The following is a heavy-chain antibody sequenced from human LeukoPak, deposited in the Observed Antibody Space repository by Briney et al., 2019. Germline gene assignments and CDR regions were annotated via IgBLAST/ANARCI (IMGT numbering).Heavy chain of an antibody. D-gene: IGHD5-18*01. CDR1: GFTFSDYY. Sequence: GGSLRHSCAASGFTFSDYYMSWIRQAPGKGLEWVSYISSSGSTIYYADSVKGRFTISRDNAKNSLYLQMNRLRAEDTAVYYCARGVWGGYSYGSFDYWGQGTLVTVSS. CDR2: ISSSGSTI. J-gene: IGHJ4*02. V-gene: IGHV3-11*01. CDR3: ARGVWGGYSYGSFDY.